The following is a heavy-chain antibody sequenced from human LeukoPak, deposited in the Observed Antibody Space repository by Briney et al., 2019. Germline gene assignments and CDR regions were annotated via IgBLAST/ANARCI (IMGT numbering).Heavy chain of an antibody. Sequence: GESLKISCKGSGYTFTSYWISWVRQMPGKGVEWMGMIDPTDSYINYSPSFQGHVTISADKSISTAYLQWSSLKTSDTAMYYCARTAQDFYDSGSPDYWGQGTLVTVSS. CDR1: GYTFTSYW. CDR2: IDPTDSYI. CDR3: ARTAQDFYDSGSPDY. V-gene: IGHV5-10-1*01. J-gene: IGHJ4*02. D-gene: IGHD3-10*01.